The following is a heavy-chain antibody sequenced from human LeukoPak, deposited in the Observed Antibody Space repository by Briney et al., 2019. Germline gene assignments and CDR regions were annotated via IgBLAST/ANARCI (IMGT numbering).Heavy chain of an antibody. CDR3: ARDGSGFDV. CDR1: GGFISGYY. V-gene: IGHV4-59*01. CDR2: IYDSGST. Sequence: SETLSLTCTVSGGFISGYYWSWIRQSPGRGLEWLGYIYDSGSTKYNPSLKSRVTISVDASKNQIFLKLTSMTAADTAVYYCARDGSGFDVWGQGTKVTVSS. J-gene: IGHJ3*01. D-gene: IGHD2-2*03.